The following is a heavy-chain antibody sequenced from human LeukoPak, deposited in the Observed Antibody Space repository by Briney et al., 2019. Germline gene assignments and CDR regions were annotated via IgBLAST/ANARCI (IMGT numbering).Heavy chain of an antibody. J-gene: IGHJ4*02. V-gene: IGHV1-2*02. Sequence: GASVKVSCKASGYTFTGYYMHWVRQAPGQRLEWMGWINPNSGGTNYAQKFQGRVTMTRDTSISTAYMELSRLRSDDTAVYYCARDLEGYGSGSYYNVEPGDYWGQGTLVTVSS. CDR1: GYTFTGYY. CDR2: INPNSGGT. CDR3: ARDLEGYGSGSYYNVEPGDY. D-gene: IGHD3-10*01.